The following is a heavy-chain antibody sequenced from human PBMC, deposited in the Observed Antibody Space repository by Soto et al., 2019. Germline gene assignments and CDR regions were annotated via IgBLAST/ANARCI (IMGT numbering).Heavy chain of an antibody. CDR2: INPSGGST. CDR3: ARNHVNYYGSGRSRAFGY. Sequence: VASVKVSCKASGYTFTSYYMHWVRQAPGQGLEWMGIINPSGGSTSYAQKFQGRVTMTRDTSTSTVYMELSSLRSEDTAVYYCARNHVNYYGSGRSRAFGYWGQGTLVTSPQ. CDR1: GYTFTSYY. J-gene: IGHJ4*02. V-gene: IGHV1-46*03. D-gene: IGHD3-10*01.